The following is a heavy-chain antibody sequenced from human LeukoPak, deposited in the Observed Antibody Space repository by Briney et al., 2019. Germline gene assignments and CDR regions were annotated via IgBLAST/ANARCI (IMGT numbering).Heavy chain of an antibody. D-gene: IGHD3-22*01. Sequence: PSETLSLTCTVSGGSISSYYWSWIRQPPGKGLEWIGYIYYSGSTNYNPSLKSRVTISVDTSKNRFSLKLSSVTAADTAVYYCASSQTYYYDSSGYYFGYWGQGTLVTVSS. CDR2: IYYSGST. J-gene: IGHJ4*02. V-gene: IGHV4-59*08. CDR1: GGSISSYY. CDR3: ASSQTYYYDSSGYYFGY.